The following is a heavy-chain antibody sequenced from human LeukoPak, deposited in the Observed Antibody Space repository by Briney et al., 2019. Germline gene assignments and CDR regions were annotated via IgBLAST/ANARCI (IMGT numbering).Heavy chain of an antibody. J-gene: IGHJ6*03. D-gene: IGHD4-23*01. CDR2: INPSGGST. CDR3: ARDGSVFDGGNNYYYYYMDV. CDR1: GYTFTSYY. Sequence: ASVKVSCKAPGYTFTSYYMHWVRQAPGQGLEWMGIINPSGGSTSYAQKFQGRVTMTRDTSTSTVYMELSSLRSEDTAVYYCARDGSVFDGGNNYYYYYMDVWGKGTTVTVSS. V-gene: IGHV1-46*01.